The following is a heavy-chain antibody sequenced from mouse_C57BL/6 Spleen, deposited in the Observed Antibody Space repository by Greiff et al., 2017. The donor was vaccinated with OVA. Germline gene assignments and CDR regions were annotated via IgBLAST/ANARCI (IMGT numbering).Heavy chain of an antibody. CDR2: INPNNGGT. CDR3: ARTLYYGSRLFAY. CDR1: GYTFTDYY. D-gene: IGHD1-1*01. J-gene: IGHJ3*01. Sequence: VQLQQSGPELVKPGASVKISCKASGYTFTDYYMNWVKQSHGKSLEWIGDINPNNGGTSYNQKFKGKATLTVDKSSSTAYMELRSLTSEDSAVYYCARTLYYGSRLFAYWGQGTLVTVSA. V-gene: IGHV1-26*01.